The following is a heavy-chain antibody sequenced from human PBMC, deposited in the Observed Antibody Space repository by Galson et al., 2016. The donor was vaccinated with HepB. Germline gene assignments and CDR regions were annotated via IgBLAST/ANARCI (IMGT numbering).Heavy chain of an antibody. CDR2: IYRGGNT. J-gene: IGHJ3*02. V-gene: IGHV3-23*03. D-gene: IGHD5-18*01. CDR1: GFTFSNYG. CDR3: ATVGGNTYGLRTDGFDI. Sequence: SLRLSCAGSGFTFSNYGMTWVRQAPGKGLEWISLIYRGGNTYYADSVRGRFTASRDDSKNTLYLQMNYLRADDTAVYFCATVGGNTYGLRTDGFDIWGQGTMVTVSS.